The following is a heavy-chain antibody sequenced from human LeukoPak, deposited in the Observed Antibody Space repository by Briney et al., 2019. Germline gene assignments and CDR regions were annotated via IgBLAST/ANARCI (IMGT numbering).Heavy chain of an antibody. D-gene: IGHD6-6*01. J-gene: IGHJ5*02. Sequence: SETLSLTCAVYGGSFSGYYWSWIRQPPGKGLEWVWAINHSGSTNYNPSLKSRVTISVDTSKNQFSLKLSSVTAADTAVYFCARGRAARGNWFDPWGQGTLVTVSS. CDR3: ARGRAARGNWFDP. CDR1: GGSFSGYY. V-gene: IGHV4-34*01. CDR2: INHSGST.